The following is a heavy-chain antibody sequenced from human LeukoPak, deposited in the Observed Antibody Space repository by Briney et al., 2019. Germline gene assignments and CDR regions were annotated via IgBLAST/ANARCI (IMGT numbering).Heavy chain of an antibody. CDR3: AREAGGFDY. V-gene: IGHV4-4*07. Sequence: KTSETLSLTCTVSGDSLSSSYWSWVRQPAGKGLEWIGRIYTSGYTNYNPSLKGRVTMSVDTSKNQFSLKLTSVTDADAAVYYCAREAGGFDYWGQGTLVTVSS. D-gene: IGHD3-16*01. J-gene: IGHJ4*02. CDR2: IYTSGYT. CDR1: GDSLSSSY.